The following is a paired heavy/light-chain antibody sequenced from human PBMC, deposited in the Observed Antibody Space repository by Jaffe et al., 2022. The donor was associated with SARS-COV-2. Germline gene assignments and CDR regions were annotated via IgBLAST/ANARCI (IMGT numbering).Light chain of an antibody. V-gene: IGKV1-9*01. J-gene: IGKJ3*01. CDR3: QQLNSYPFT. CDR1: QGISSY. Sequence: DIQLTQSPSFLSASVGDRVTITCRASQGISSYLAWYQQKPGKAPKLLIYAASTLQSGVPSRFSGSGSGTEFTLTISSLQPEDFATYYCQQLNSYPFTFGPGTKVDIK. CDR2: AAS.
Heavy chain of an antibody. D-gene: IGHD1-26*01. V-gene: IGHV3-30-3*01. CDR1: GFTFSSYA. Sequence: QVQLVESGGGVVQPGRSLRLSCAASGFTFSSYAMHWVRQAPGKGLEWVAVISYDGSNKYYADSVKGRFTISRDNSKNTLYLQMNSLRAEDTAVYYCARGLIVGATDDAFDIWGQGTMVTVSS. CDR2: ISYDGSNK. CDR3: ARGLIVGATDDAFDI. J-gene: IGHJ3*02.